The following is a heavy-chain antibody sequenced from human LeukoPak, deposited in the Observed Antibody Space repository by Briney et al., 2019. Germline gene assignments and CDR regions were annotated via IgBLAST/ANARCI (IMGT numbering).Heavy chain of an antibody. CDR1: GGSISSYY. CDR3: ASPHDYVWGSYRSGFGY. CDR2: IYYSGST. D-gene: IGHD3-16*02. J-gene: IGHJ4*02. Sequence: PSETLSLTCTVSGGSISSYYWSWLRQPPGKGLEWIGYIYYSGSTNYNTSLKRRVTISVETSKNQFSLKLSPVTAADTAVYYCASPHDYVWGSYRSGFGYWGQGTLVTVSS. V-gene: IGHV4-59*01.